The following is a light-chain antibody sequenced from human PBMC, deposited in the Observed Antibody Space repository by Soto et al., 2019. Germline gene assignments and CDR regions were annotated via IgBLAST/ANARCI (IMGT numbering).Light chain of an antibody. V-gene: IGLV2-8*01. J-gene: IGLJ1*01. CDR3: SSSASNYNYV. CDR2: EVN. Sequence: QSALTQPPSASGSPGQSVTISCTGTSSDVGKYNSVSWHQQHPGKAPKLIIYEVNKRPSGVPDRFSGSKSGNTASLTVSGLQADDEADYFCSSSASNYNYVFGTGTKVTVL. CDR1: SSDVGKYNS.